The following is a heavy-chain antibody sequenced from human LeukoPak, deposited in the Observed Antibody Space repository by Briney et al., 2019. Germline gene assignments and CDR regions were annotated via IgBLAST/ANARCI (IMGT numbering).Heavy chain of an antibody. CDR3: ARNSNYQSKDYFFY. Sequence: GGSLRLSCAASGFTFYDYCMSWVRHAPGKGLEWVSGINWNGGSTGYAGSVKGRFTISRDDAKNSLYLQMNSLRAEDTAFYSCARNSNYQSKDYFFYWGQGNLVTVS. CDR2: INWNGGST. J-gene: IGHJ4*02. D-gene: IGHD4-11*01. CDR1: GFTFYDYC. V-gene: IGHV3-20*04.